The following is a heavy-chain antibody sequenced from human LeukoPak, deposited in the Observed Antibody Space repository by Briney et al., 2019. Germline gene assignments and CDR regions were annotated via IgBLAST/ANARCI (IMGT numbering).Heavy chain of an antibody. CDR2: ISGGAGTP. Sequence: PGGSLRLSCAASGFTFSSYAMSWVRQAPGKGLEWVSGISGGAGTPYYADSVKGRFTISRDNSKSTLYLQMTSLRAEDTAVYYCAKRRTTVITMDYFDYWGQETLVTVSS. V-gene: IGHV3-23*01. CDR1: GFTFSSYA. CDR3: AKRRTTVITMDYFDY. J-gene: IGHJ4*02. D-gene: IGHD4-17*01.